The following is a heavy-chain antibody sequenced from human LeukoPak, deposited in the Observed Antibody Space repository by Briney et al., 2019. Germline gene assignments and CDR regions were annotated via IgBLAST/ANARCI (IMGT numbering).Heavy chain of an antibody. CDR2: INPNSGGT. CDR3: ARSHGTIAAIDGGIDY. V-gene: IGHV1-2*02. J-gene: IGHJ4*02. D-gene: IGHD6-13*01. CDR1: GYTFTDYY. Sequence: ASVKVSCKASGYTFTDYYMHWVRQAPGQGLEWMGWINPNSGGTNYAQKFQGRVTMTRDTSISTAYMELSRLTSDDTAVYYYARSHGTIAAIDGGIDYWGQGTLVTVSS.